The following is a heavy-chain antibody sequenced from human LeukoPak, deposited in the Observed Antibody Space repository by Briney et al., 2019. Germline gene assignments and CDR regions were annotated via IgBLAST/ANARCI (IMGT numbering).Heavy chain of an antibody. CDR1: VYTCTSYG. Sequence: ASVKVSCKASVYTCTSYGICWVRHAPGQGLEWMGCICTYNGNTNYAQKLQGRVTMTTDTSTSTAYMELRSLRSDDTAVYYCARDPSQYCSGGGCYYDYWGQGTLVTVSS. J-gene: IGHJ4*02. V-gene: IGHV1-18*04. CDR2: ICTYNGNT. D-gene: IGHD2-15*01. CDR3: ARDPSQYCSGGGCYYDY.